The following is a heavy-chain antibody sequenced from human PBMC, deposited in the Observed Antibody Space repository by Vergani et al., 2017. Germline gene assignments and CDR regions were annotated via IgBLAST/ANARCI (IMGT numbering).Heavy chain of an antibody. D-gene: IGHD2-8*01. CDR2: ITPFFPTG. CDR1: GGTFNIYS. J-gene: IGHJ6*04. V-gene: IGHV1-69*14. CDR3: ASPRTAENRPKPLYYLYGLDF. Sequence: QVHLVQSGAEVKKPGSSVKVSCKASGGTFNIYSVSWVRQAPGQGLEWMGGITPFFPTGHFAQKFQGRVTITADKSATTVYMELTNLKSEDTAVYYCASPRTAENRPKPLYYLYGLDFWGKGTTVTVSS.